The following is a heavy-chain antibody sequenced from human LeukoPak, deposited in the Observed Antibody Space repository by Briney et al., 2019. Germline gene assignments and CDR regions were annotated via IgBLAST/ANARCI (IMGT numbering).Heavy chain of an antibody. D-gene: IGHD3-22*01. V-gene: IGHV1-46*01. J-gene: IGHJ2*01. CDR2: INPSDGSA. CDR3: ARDRGKVVVETYWYFDL. CDR1: GYTFTSNY. Sequence: ASVKVSCKASGYTFTSNYMHWVRQAPGQGLEWMGIINPSDGSANSAQKFQGRVTMTRDTSTSTVYTELSSLRSEDTAVYYCARDRGKVVVETYWYFDLWGRGTLVTVSS.